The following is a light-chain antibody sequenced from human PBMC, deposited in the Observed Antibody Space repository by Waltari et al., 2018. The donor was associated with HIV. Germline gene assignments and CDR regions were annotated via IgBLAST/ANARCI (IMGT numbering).Light chain of an antibody. V-gene: IGLV3-25*03. CDR3: QSADSSGTWV. CDR1: ALPKQF. J-gene: IGLJ3*02. Sequence: SFELTQPPSVSVSPGPTVRITCSGDALPKQFAYWYQQKPGQAPVLIIYQDTERPAGIPERFSGSSSGTRVTLTVSGVQAEDEADYYCQSADSSGTWVFGGGTKLTVL. CDR2: QDT.